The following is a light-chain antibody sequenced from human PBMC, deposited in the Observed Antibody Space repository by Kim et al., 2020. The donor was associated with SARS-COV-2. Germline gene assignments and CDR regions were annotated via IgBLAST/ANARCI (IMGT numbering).Light chain of an antibody. CDR1: SGYSNYK. V-gene: IGLV9-49*01. CDR2: VGTGGIVG. J-gene: IGLJ3*02. CDR3: GADHGSGSNFGRV. Sequence: TCTLGSGYSNYKVDWYQQRPGKGPRFVMRVGTGGIVGSKGDGIPDRFSVLGSGLNRYLTIKNIQEEDESDYHCGADHGSGSNFGRVFGGGTKLTVL.